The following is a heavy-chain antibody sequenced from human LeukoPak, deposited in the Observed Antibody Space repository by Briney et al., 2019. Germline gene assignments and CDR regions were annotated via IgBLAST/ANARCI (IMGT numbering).Heavy chain of an antibody. D-gene: IGHD5-18*01. CDR1: GFTFSSYA. CDR3: ARDPKRGFSYGWGAFDI. V-gene: IGHV3-23*01. CDR2: ISGSGDNT. Sequence: SGGSLRLSCAASGFTFSSYAMSWVRQVPGKGLEWVSVISGSGDNTYYADSVKGRFTISRDNSKNTLYLQMNSLRTEDTALYYCARDPKRGFSYGWGAFDIWGQGTMVTVSS. J-gene: IGHJ3*02.